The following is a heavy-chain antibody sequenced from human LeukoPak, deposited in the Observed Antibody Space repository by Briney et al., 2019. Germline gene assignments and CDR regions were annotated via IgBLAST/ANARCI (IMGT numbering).Heavy chain of an antibody. Sequence: SETLSLTCTVSGGSISSYYWSWIREPAGKGREWIGRIYTSGNTNYNPSLKSRVTLSVDTSKNQFSLKLSSVTAADTAVYYCAREQRDIGISDYFDYWGQGTLVTVSS. D-gene: IGHD2-15*01. CDR1: GGSISSYY. CDR2: IYTSGNT. J-gene: IGHJ4*02. V-gene: IGHV4-4*07. CDR3: AREQRDIGISDYFDY.